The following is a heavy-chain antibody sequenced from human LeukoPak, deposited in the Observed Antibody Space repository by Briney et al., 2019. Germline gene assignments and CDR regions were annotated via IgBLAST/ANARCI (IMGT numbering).Heavy chain of an antibody. CDR3: ARGSRGMEWLLYRRGFDY. CDR2: INHSGST. CDR1: GGSFSGYY. D-gene: IGHD3-3*01. Sequence: SETLSLTCAVYGGSFSGYYWSWIRQPPGKGLEWIGEINHSGSTNYNPSLKSRVTIPVDTSKNQFSLKLSSVTAADTAVYYCARGSRGMEWLLYRRGFDYWGQGTLVTVSS. V-gene: IGHV4-34*01. J-gene: IGHJ4*02.